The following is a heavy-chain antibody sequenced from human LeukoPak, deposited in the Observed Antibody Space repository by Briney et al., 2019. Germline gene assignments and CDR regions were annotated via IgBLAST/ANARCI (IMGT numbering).Heavy chain of an antibody. Sequence: SETLSLTCAVYGGSFSGYYWSWIRQPPGKGLEWIGEINHSGSTNYNPSLKSRVTISVDTSKNQFSLKLSSVTAADTAVYYCARDSNPTPFDYWGQGTLVTVSS. CDR2: INHSGST. J-gene: IGHJ4*02. D-gene: IGHD4-11*01. V-gene: IGHV4-34*01. CDR1: GGSFSGYY. CDR3: ARDSNPTPFDY.